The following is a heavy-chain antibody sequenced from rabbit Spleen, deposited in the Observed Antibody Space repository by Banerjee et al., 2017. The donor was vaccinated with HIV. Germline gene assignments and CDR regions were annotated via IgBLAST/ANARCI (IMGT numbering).Heavy chain of an antibody. Sequence: QEQLVESGGGLVQPGGSLKLSCKASGFDFSNYGVTWVRQAPGKGLEWIGYIDPVFGVTYYATWVNGRFTISRDNARNTLFLQLNSLTAADTATYFCVREVAARFSLWGPGTLVTVS. CDR1: GFDFSNYG. V-gene: IGHV1S47*01. J-gene: IGHJ4*01. D-gene: IGHD4-1*01. CDR3: VREVAARFSL. CDR2: IDPVFGVT.